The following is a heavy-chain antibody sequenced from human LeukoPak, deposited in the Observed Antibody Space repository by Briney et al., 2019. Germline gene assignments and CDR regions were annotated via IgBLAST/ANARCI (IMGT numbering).Heavy chain of an antibody. CDR3: ASRESSMARCH. Sequence: QPGGSLRLSCAASGFIISDYWMNWVRQVPGKGPEWVANINEDGSVQDYVDSVRGRFTISRDNAKNSVYLQMNSLRVEDTAVYYCASRESSMARCHWGQGTLVTVSS. D-gene: IGHD3-10*01. J-gene: IGHJ4*02. V-gene: IGHV3-7*01. CDR1: GFIISDYW. CDR2: INEDGSVQ.